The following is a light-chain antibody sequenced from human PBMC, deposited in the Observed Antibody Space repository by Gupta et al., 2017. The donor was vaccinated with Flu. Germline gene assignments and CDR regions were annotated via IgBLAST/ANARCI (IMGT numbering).Light chain of an antibody. CDR3: LQYSTDSTRT. CDR2: KAS. J-gene: IGKJ1*01. CDR1: QSISGW. V-gene: IGKV1-5*03. Sequence: DIQMTQSPSTLSASVGDRVTITCRASQSISGWLAWYQQKPGKAPKLLIYKASSLESGVPSRFSGSGSGTEFTLTVSALQPDDFATYYCLQYSTDSTRTFGQGTKVEIK.